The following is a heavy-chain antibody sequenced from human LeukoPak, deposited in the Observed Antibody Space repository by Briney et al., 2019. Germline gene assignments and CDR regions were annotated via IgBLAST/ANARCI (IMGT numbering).Heavy chain of an antibody. V-gene: IGHV1-2*02. CDR3: ARGMELYYYMDV. D-gene: IGHD4/OR15-4a*01. CDR2: LNPNSGAT. J-gene: IGHJ6*03. CDR1: GYTFNDYF. Sequence: ASVKVSCKASGYTFNDYFMHWVRQAPGQGLEWMGWLNPNSGATKYAQKFQGRVTLTRDTSISTAYMEVNSLRSDDTAVYYCARGMELYYYMDVWGKGTTVTVSS.